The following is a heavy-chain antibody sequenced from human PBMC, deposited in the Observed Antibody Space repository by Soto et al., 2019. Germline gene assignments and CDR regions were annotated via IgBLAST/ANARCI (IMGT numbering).Heavy chain of an antibody. Sequence: QITLKESGPTLVKPTQTLTLTCTFSGFSLSTSGVGVGWIRQPPGKALEWLALIYWNDDKRYSPSLNSRLTITKDTSENQVVLTMTNMDPVDTATYFCAHERLSDCSSTTCYPRFDYWGQGTLVTVSS. CDR2: IYWNDDK. D-gene: IGHD2-2*01. CDR1: GFSLSTSGVG. V-gene: IGHV2-5*01. CDR3: AHERLSDCSSTTCYPRFDY. J-gene: IGHJ4*02.